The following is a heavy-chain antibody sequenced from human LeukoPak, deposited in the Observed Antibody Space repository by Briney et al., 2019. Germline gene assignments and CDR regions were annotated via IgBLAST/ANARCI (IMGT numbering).Heavy chain of an antibody. CDR2: IKSKTDGGTT. CDR3: TTHSSILRYFDWYDDY. Sequence: GGALRLSCAASGFTFSNAWMSWVRHAPGKGLEWVGRIKSKTDGGTTDYAAPVKGRFTISRVHSKNTLYLQMNSLKTEDTAVYYCTTHSSILRYFDWYDDYWGQGTLVTVSS. D-gene: IGHD3-9*01. CDR1: GFTFSNAW. J-gene: IGHJ4*02. V-gene: IGHV3-15*01.